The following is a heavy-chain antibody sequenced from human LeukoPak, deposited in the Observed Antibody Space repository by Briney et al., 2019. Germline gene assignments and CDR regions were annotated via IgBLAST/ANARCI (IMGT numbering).Heavy chain of an antibody. J-gene: IGHJ6*03. CDR1: GFTFSSYE. D-gene: IGHD1-26*01. CDR3: ARDPYSGSYSAYYYYYMDV. Sequence: NSGGSLRLSCAASGFTFSSYEMNWVRHAPGKGLEWVSSITSSSSYIYYADSVKGRFTISRDNAKNSLYLQMNSLRAEDTAVYYCARDPYSGSYSAYYYYYMDVWGKGTTVTVSS. CDR2: ITSSSSYI. V-gene: IGHV3-21*01.